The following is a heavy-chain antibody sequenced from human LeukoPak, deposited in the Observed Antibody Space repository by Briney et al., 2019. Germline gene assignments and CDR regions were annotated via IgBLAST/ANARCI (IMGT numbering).Heavy chain of an antibody. Sequence: ASVKVSCKASGYTFTGYYMHWVRHAPGQGLEWMGWINPNSGGTNYAQKFQGRVTMTRDSSISTAYMELSRLRSDDTAVYYCARGESSGWYPDYWGQGTLVTVSS. J-gene: IGHJ4*02. CDR3: ARGESSGWYPDY. V-gene: IGHV1-2*02. CDR2: INPNSGGT. D-gene: IGHD6-19*01. CDR1: GYTFTGYY.